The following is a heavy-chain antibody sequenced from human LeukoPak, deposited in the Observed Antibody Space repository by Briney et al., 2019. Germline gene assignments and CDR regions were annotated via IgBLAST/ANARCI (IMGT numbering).Heavy chain of an antibody. J-gene: IGHJ5*02. Sequence: SETLSLTCAVYGGSFSGYYWSWIRQPPGKGLEWIGEINHSGSTNYNPSLKSRVTISVDTSKNQFSLKLSSVTAADTAVYYCARFSHSSGYNWFDPWGQGTLVTVSS. V-gene: IGHV4-34*01. D-gene: IGHD3-22*01. CDR3: ARFSHSSGYNWFDP. CDR2: INHSGST. CDR1: GGSFSGYY.